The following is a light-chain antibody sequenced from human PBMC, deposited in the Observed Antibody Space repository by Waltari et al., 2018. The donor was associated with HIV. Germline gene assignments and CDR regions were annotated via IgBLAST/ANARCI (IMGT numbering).Light chain of an antibody. Sequence: QSALAQPASVSGSPGQSITISCAGAVVDSGPEIYVSWYRHHPGRAPRLLIYMPSRRPSGVSDRFSGSRSDMSANLTISGLQSDDEAHDYCSSYSTITSSYVFGTGTKVTVL. J-gene: IGLJ1*01. CDR1: VVDSGPEIY. V-gene: IGLV2-14*01. CDR2: MPS. CDR3: SSYSTITSSYV.